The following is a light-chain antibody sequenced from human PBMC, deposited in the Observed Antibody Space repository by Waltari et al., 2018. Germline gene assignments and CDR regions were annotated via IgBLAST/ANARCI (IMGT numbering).Light chain of an antibody. J-gene: IGKJ1*01. CDR3: QHYYNFPWT. CDR1: QGISTY. CDR2: GAS. Sequence: VIWMTQSPSLLLASPGDRVTITFRMSQGISTYLAWYQQKPGRAPDLLIYGASILHSGVPSRFSGSGSGTDFTLTISSLQSEDVATYYCQHYYNFPWTFGQGTKVEIK. V-gene: IGKV1D-8*03.